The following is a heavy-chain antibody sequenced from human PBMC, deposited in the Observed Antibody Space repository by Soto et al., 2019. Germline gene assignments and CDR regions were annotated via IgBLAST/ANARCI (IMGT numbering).Heavy chain of an antibody. D-gene: IGHD6-6*01. V-gene: IGHV1-46*01. CDR3: ARVTAGSSDFDY. J-gene: IGHJ4*02. CDR2: INPFDGSR. Sequence: ASVKVSCKASGYIFTSYYIHWVRQAPGQGLEWMGWINPFDGSRMFAQAFQGRVTMTRDTSISTAYMELRSLRSEDTALYYCARVTAGSSDFDYWGQGTLVTVSS. CDR1: GYIFTSYY.